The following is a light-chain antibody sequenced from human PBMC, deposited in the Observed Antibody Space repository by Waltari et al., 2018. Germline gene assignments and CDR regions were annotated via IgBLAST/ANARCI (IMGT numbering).Light chain of an antibody. J-gene: IGKJ1*01. V-gene: IGKV3-20*01. CDR1: QGVGKY. CDR3: QKYDFLPAT. Sequence: EIVLTQSPGTLSLSPGERATLSCRASQGVGKYLAWYQQRPGQAPRLPTYHPSIRATGIPXXXSGXXYGTDFSLTXXXLEPEDFAVYYCQKYDFLPATFGQGTTVEIK. CDR2: HPS.